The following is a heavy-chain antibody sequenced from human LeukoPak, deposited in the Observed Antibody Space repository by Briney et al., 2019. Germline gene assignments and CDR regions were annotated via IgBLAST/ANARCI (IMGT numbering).Heavy chain of an antibody. CDR3: ARDVHYTSSKPGWPFDI. CDR2: ISNDGNTK. Sequence: GRSLRLSCAASGFTFNNYAMHWVRQAPGKGLEWVGFISNDGNTKYFADSVKGRFTMSRDNSKNTLYLQMSSLGVDDTAVYYCARDVHYTSSKPGWPFDIWGQGTVVSVSS. D-gene: IGHD2-15*01. V-gene: IGHV3-30*15. J-gene: IGHJ3*02. CDR1: GFTFNNYA.